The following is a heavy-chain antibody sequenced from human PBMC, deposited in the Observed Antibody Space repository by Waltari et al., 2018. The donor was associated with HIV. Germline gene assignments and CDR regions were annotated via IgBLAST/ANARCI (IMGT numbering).Heavy chain of an antibody. Sequence: EVQLVESGGGLVQTGGSMRLSCAASGFTFSSYAMYWVRQAPGKGLEWVSYISSSSTTINYADSVKGRFTISRDNAKNLLYLQMSSLRAEDTAVYFCARERFGSSYFGYWGQGTLVTVSS. V-gene: IGHV3-48*04. CDR1: GFTFSSYA. CDR3: ARERFGSSYFGY. D-gene: IGHD6-6*01. J-gene: IGHJ4*02. CDR2: ISSSSTTI.